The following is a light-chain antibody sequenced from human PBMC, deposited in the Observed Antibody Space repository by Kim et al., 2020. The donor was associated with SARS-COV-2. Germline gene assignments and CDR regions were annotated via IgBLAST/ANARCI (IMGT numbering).Light chain of an antibody. Sequence: PGERAPLSCRASQSIGDWIAWYQQKSGQPPRLLIYDASNRATGIPARFSGSGSGTDFTLTISSLEPEDFAVYYCQQRRTWPLTFGGGTKVDIK. CDR1: QSIGDW. V-gene: IGKV3-11*01. J-gene: IGKJ4*01. CDR2: DAS. CDR3: QQRRTWPLT.